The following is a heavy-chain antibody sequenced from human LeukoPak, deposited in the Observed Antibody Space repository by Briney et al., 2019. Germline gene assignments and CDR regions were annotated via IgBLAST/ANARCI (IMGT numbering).Heavy chain of an antibody. CDR1: GVSISSHY. V-gene: IGHV4-4*07. J-gene: IGHJ3*02. CDR2: IYISGST. Sequence: SETLSLTCTVSGVSISSHYWGWIRQPAGKGLEWIGHIYISGSTNYYPSLTSRGSMSVDTSEKQFSLNLNSVTAADTAVYYCARLTETVMRTEWIWAFDIWGQGTLVTVSS. D-gene: IGHD4-17*01. CDR3: ARLTETVMRTEWIWAFDI.